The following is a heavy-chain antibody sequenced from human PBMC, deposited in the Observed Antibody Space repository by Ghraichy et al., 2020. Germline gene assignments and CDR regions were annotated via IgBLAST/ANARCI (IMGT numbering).Heavy chain of an antibody. Sequence: GGSLRLSCAASGFTFSSYSMNWVRQAPGKGLEWVSSISSSSTYTYYADSVKGRFSISRDNAKNSLYLQMNSLRAEDTAVYYCARDNDYDYIWGSYRPDAFHIWGQGTMVTVSS. CDR2: ISSSSTYT. V-gene: IGHV3-21*01. D-gene: IGHD3-16*02. CDR3: ARDNDYDYIWGSYRPDAFHI. J-gene: IGHJ3*02. CDR1: GFTFSSYS.